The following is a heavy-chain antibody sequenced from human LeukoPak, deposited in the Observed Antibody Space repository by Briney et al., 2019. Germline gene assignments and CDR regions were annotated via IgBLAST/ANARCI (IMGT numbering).Heavy chain of an antibody. Sequence: GASVKVSCKASGYTFTGYYMHWVRQAPGQGLEWMGWINPNSGGTNYAQKFQGRVTMTRDTSISTAYMELSRLRSDDTAVCYCARDLSSSARLSTWRDYYMDVWGKGTTVTVSS. CDR2: INPNSGGT. J-gene: IGHJ6*03. CDR3: ARDLSSSARLSTWRDYYMDV. CDR1: GYTFTGYY. D-gene: IGHD6-6*01. V-gene: IGHV1-2*02.